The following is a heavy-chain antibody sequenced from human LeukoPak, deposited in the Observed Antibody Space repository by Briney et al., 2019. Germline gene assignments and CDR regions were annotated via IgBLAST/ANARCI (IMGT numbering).Heavy chain of an antibody. D-gene: IGHD6-19*01. CDR1: GGSISSYY. V-gene: IGHV4-59*01. Sequence: PSETLSLTCTVSGGSISSYYWSWIRQPPGKGLEWIGYIYYSGSTNYNPSLKSRVTISVDTSKNQFSLKLSSVTAADTAVYYCARDSYSSGLFDYWGQGTLVTVSS. CDR3: ARDSYSSGLFDY. J-gene: IGHJ4*02. CDR2: IYYSGST.